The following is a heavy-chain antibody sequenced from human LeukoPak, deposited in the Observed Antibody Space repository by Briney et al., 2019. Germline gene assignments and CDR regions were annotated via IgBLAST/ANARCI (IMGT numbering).Heavy chain of an antibody. CDR1: GYTFTSYG. CDR2: ISAYNGNT. V-gene: IGHV1-18*01. J-gene: IGHJ6*02. Sequence: ASVKVSCKASGYTFTSYGISWVRQAPGQGLEWMGWISAYNGNTNYAQKLQGRVTMTTDTSTSTAYMELRSLRSDDTAVYYCARDSPTVVTPYGMDVWGQGTTVTVSS. D-gene: IGHD4-23*01. CDR3: ARDSPTVVTPYGMDV.